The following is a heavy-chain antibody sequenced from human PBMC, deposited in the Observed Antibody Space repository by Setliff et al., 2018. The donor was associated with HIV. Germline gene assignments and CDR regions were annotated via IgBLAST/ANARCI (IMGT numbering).Heavy chain of an antibody. CDR1: GYTFATYD. V-gene: IGHV1-8*02. J-gene: IGHJ4*02. D-gene: IGHD2-15*01. Sequence: ASVKVSCKPSGYTFATYDINWVRQAAGQGLEWLGWVNPYSGNSGYAQKFRGRLTMTRDTSRGTAHMELRSLRSDDTAVYFCARGYASGSGSYYYDYWGQGTLVTVSS. CDR2: VNPYSGNS. CDR3: ARGYASGSGSYYYDY.